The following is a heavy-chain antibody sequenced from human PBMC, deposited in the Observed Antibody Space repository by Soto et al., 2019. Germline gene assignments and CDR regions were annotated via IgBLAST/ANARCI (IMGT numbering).Heavy chain of an antibody. CDR2: IIPIFGTA. J-gene: IGHJ6*02. Sequence: GASVKVSCKASGGTFSSYAISWVRQAPGQGLEWMGGIIPIFGTANYAQKFQGRVTITADESTSTAYMELSSLRSEDTAVYYCARVGTTGYYYYGMDVWRQRTTVTVSS. D-gene: IGHD1-7*01. CDR1: GGTFSSYA. CDR3: ARVGTTGYYYYGMDV. V-gene: IGHV1-69*13.